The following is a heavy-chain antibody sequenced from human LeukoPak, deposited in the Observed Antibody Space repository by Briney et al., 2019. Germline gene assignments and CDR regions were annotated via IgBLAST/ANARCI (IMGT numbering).Heavy chain of an antibody. CDR3: TRAWSRSSSWYDY. Sequence: GGSLRLSCAASGFTFKNYWMGWVRQTPGKGLEWVANIKQDGSEKYYVDSVKGRFTISRDNAKNSLLLQMDSLRAEDTAVYYCTRAWSRSSSWYDYWGQEPWSPSPQ. J-gene: IGHJ5*01. CDR2: IKQDGSEK. V-gene: IGHV3-7*01. CDR1: GFTFKNYW. D-gene: IGHD6-13*01.